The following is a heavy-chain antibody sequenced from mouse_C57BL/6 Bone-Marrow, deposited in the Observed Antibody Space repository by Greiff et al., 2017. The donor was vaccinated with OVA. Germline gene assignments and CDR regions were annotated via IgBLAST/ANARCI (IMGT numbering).Heavy chain of an antibody. J-gene: IGHJ4*01. CDR2: ISDGGSYT. Sequence: EVKLMESGGGLVKPGGSLKLSCAASGFTFSSYAMSWVRQTPEKRLEWVATISDGGSYTYYPDNVKGRFTISRDNAKNNLYLQMSHLKSEDTAMDYCAREGITTVVAYYAMDYWGQGTSVTVSS. CDR1: GFTFSSYA. V-gene: IGHV5-4*01. CDR3: AREGITTVVAYYAMDY. D-gene: IGHD1-1*01.